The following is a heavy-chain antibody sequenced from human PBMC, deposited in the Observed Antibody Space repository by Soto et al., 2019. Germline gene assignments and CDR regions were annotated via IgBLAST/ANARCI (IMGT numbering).Heavy chain of an antibody. D-gene: IGHD5-18*01. CDR1: GFTFSGSA. CDR2: IRSKANSYAT. CDR3: TRRGEGDTAMVTVFDY. V-gene: IGHV3-73*01. Sequence: PGGSLRLSCAASGFTFSGSAMHWVRQASGKGLEWVGRIRSKANSYATAYAASVKGRFTISRDDSKNTAYLQMNSLKTEDTAVYYCTRRGEGDTAMVTVFDYWGQGTLVTVSS. J-gene: IGHJ4*02.